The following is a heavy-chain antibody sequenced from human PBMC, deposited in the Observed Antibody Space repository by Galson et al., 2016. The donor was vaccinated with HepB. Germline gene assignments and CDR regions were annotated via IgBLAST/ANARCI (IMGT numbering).Heavy chain of an antibody. CDR2: ITGNGATT. CDR1: GFTFSTYA. V-gene: IGHV3-23*01. D-gene: IGHD3-22*01. Sequence: SLRLSCAASGFTFSTYAMSWVRQAPGKGLEWVSAITGNGATTYYADSVKGRFTISRDSSRDTLSLYMTNLRTEDTALYYCARGNYYDINGNFEYWGQGILVTVSS. CDR3: ARGNYYDINGNFEY. J-gene: IGHJ4*02.